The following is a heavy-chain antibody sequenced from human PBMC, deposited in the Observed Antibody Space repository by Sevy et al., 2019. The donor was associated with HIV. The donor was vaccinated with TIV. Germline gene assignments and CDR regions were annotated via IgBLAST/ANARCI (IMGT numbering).Heavy chain of an antibody. D-gene: IGHD6-13*01. CDR1: GFTFSSYA. J-gene: IGHJ4*02. V-gene: IGHV3-23*01. CDR2: ISGSGGST. Sequence: GGSLRLSCAASGFTFSSYAMSWVRQAPGKGLEWVSAISGSGGSTYYADSVKGRFTISRDNSKNTLYLQMNSLRAEDTAVYYWARDKEAAGPRALDYWGQGTMVTVSS. CDR3: ARDKEAAGPRALDY.